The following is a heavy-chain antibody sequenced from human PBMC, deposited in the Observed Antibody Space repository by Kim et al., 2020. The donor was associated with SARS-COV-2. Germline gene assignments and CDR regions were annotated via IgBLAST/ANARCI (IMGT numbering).Heavy chain of an antibody. V-gene: IGHV3-9*01. J-gene: IGHJ4*01. D-gene: IGHD6-19*01. CDR3: AKDLRLLSSGWYFDY. CDR2: ISWNSGSI. Sequence: GGSLRLSCAASGFTFDDYAMHWVRQAPGKGLEWVSGISWNSGSIGYADSVKGRFTISRDNAKNSLYLQMNSLRAEDTALYYCAKDLRLLSSGWYFDYWG. CDR1: GFTFDDYA.